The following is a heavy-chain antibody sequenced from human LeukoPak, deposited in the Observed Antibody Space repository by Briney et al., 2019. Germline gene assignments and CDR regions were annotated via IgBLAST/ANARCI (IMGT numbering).Heavy chain of an antibody. D-gene: IGHD1-26*01. J-gene: IGHJ4*02. CDR1: GGSISSYY. Sequence: SETLSLTCTVSGGSISSYYWSWIRQPPGKGLEWIGYIYYSGSSNYNPSLKSRVTISVDTSKNQFSLKLSSVTAADTAVYYCARQPGATLFDYWGQGTLVTVSS. CDR3: ARQPGATLFDY. V-gene: IGHV4-59*08. CDR2: IYYSGSS.